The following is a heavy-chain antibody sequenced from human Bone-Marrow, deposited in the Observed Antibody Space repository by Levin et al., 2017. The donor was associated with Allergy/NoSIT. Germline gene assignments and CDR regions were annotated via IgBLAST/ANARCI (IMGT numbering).Heavy chain of an antibody. CDR1: GYSFITYW. CDR2: IYPGDSDT. Sequence: VASVKVSCKTSGYSFITYWIGWVRQMPGKGLEWMGIIYPGDSDTRYSPSFQGQVTISADKFISTAYLQWSSLKASDTAMYYCARGGGGWQVAGIRGAFDIWGQGTMVTVSS. J-gene: IGHJ3*02. V-gene: IGHV5-51*01. D-gene: IGHD6-19*01. CDR3: ARGGGGWQVAGIRGAFDI.